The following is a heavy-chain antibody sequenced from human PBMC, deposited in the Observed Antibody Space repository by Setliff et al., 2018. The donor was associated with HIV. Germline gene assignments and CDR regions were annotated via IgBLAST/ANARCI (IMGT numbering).Heavy chain of an antibody. D-gene: IGHD5-12*01. CDR2: ISAYNGNT. Sequence: ASVKVSCKASGYTFTSYGISWVRQAPGQGLEWMGWISAYNGNTNYAQKLQGRVTMTTDTSTSTAYMELRSLRSDDTAVYYCARDLKEDSGSDVIGLSSDTFDIWGKGTMVTVSS. CDR3: ARDLKEDSGSDVIGLSSDTFDI. J-gene: IGHJ3*02. CDR1: GYTFTSYG. V-gene: IGHV1-18*01.